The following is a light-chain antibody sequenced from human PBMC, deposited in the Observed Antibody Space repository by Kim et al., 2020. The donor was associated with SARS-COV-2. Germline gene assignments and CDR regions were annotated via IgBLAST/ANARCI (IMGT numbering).Light chain of an antibody. CDR3: QQYNSYWT. Sequence: SASVGDRDTITCRASQSISGYLAWYQHKPGKAPKLLIYDASSLESGVPSRFSGSGSGTEFTLTISSLQPDDFATYYCQQYNSYWTFGQGTKVDIK. CDR2: DAS. CDR1: QSISGY. J-gene: IGKJ1*01. V-gene: IGKV1-5*01.